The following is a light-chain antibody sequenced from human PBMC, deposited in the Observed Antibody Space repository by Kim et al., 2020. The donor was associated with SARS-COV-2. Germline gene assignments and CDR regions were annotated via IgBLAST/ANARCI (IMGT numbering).Light chain of an antibody. J-gene: IGKJ4*01. V-gene: IGKV3-11*01. CDR1: QSVSDF. CDR2: DAS. CDR3: QQRSNWPPRLT. Sequence: EIVLTQSPATLSLSPGERATLSCRASQSVSDFLAWYQQKPGQAPRLLIYDASNRATGIPARFSGSGSGTDFNLTISSLEPEDFAVYYCQQRSNWPPRLTFGGGTKVYIK.